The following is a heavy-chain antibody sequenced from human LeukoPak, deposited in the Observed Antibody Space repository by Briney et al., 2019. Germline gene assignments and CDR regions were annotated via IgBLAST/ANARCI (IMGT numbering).Heavy chain of an antibody. J-gene: IGHJ6*03. D-gene: IGHD3-10*01. CDR3: ARDGVRGASLVRGVIDYYYMDV. V-gene: IGHV1-18*01. Sequence: ASVKVSCKASGYTFTSYGISWVRQAPGQGLEGMGWISAYNGNTNYAQKLQGRVTMTTDTSTSTAYMELRSLRSDDTAVYYCARDGVRGASLVRGVIDYYYMDVWGKGTTVTISS. CDR1: GYTFTSYG. CDR2: ISAYNGNT.